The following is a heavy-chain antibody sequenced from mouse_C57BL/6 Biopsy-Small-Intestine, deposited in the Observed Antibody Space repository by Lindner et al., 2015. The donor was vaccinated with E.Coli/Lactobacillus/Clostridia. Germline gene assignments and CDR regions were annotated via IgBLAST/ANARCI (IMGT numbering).Heavy chain of an antibody. CDR2: VNPNNGGS. Sequence: VQLQESGPELVKPGASVKISCKASGYSFIGYFMNWVKQSHGKGLEWIGRVNPNNGGSNYNQKFKDKATLTVDKSLITAYMQLSSLTSEDSAVYYCARGEEFAYWGQGTLVTVSA. CDR1: GYSFIGYF. J-gene: IGHJ3*01. CDR3: ARGEEFAY. V-gene: IGHV1-20*01.